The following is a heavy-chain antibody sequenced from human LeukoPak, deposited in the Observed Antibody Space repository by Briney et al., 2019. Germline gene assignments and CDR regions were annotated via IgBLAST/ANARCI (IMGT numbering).Heavy chain of an antibody. J-gene: IGHJ3*02. CDR1: GYTFTSYY. Sequence: ASVKVSCKASGYTFTSYYMHWVRQAPGQGLEWMGWISAYNGNTNYAQKLQGRVTMTTDTSTSTAYMELRRLRSDDTAVYYCARENGYYDSSGYSFGDAFDIWGQGTMVTVSS. CDR2: ISAYNGNT. CDR3: ARENGYYDSSGYSFGDAFDI. D-gene: IGHD3-22*01. V-gene: IGHV1-18*04.